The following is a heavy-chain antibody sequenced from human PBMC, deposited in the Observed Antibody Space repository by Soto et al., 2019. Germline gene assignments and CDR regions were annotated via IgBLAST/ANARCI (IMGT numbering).Heavy chain of an antibody. CDR3: ARGGLIAVAGTNWFDP. CDR2: INHSGST. CDR1: GGSFSGYY. D-gene: IGHD6-19*01. Sequence: QVQLQQWGAGLLKPSETLSLTCAVYGGSFSGYYWSWIRQPPGKGLEWIGEINHSGSTNYNPSLKSRVSISVDPSKNQFSLKLSSVTAADTAVYYCARGGLIAVAGTNWFDPWGQGTLVTVSS. V-gene: IGHV4-34*01. J-gene: IGHJ5*02.